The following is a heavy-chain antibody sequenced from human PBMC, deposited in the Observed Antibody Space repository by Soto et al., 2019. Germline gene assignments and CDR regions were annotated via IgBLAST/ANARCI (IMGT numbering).Heavy chain of an antibody. CDR3: ARGKGMEENYYYYGMDV. CDR1: GYSFSTHS. V-gene: IGHV1-3*01. Sequence: VKVSCKASGYSFSTHSMHWVRQAPGQGLEWMGWINGGNGNTKYSQKFRDRVTITRDASASTGYMELSSLRSEDTAVYYCARGKGMEENYYYYGMDVWGQGTTVTVSS. J-gene: IGHJ6*02. D-gene: IGHD1-1*01. CDR2: INGGNGNT.